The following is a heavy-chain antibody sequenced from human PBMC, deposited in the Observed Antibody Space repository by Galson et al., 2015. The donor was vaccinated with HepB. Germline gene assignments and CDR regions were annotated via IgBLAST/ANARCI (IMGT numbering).Heavy chain of an antibody. D-gene: IGHD1-20*01. CDR2: INHSGST. CDR3: ARGLNLGYFDL. CDR1: GGSFSDYY. J-gene: IGHJ2*01. V-gene: IGHV4-34*01. Sequence: SETLSLTCAVYGGSFSDYYWSWIRQSPGSGLEWIGEINHSGSTSYNPSLKSRVTISVDTSKNQFSLKLASVTAADTAVYYCARGLNLGYFDLWGRGTLVTVSS.